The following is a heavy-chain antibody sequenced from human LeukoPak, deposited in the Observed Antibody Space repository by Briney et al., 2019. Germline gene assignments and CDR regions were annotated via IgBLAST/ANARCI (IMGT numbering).Heavy chain of an antibody. CDR1: GGSISSSNW. J-gene: IGHJ5*02. V-gene: IGHV4-4*02. D-gene: IGHD5-24*01. Sequence: SGTLSLTCAVSGGSISSSNWWSWVRQPPGKGLEWIGEIYHSGSTNYNPPLKSRVTISVDTSKNQFSLKLSSVTAADTAVYYCARGGYNLNWFDPWGQGTLVTVSS. CDR2: IYHSGST. CDR3: ARGGYNLNWFDP.